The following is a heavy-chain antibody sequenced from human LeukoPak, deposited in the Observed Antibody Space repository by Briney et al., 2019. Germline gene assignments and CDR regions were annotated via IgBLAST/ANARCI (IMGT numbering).Heavy chain of an antibody. CDR1: GGTFSNYA. D-gene: IGHD2-15*01. V-gene: IGHV1-69*13. J-gene: IGHJ4*02. CDR2: IIPIFGTA. CDR3: ARSILHSGGSCCWYYFDY. Sequence: GASVKVSFKASGGTFSNYAISWVRQAPGQGLEWMGAIIPIFGTANYAQKFQGRVTITADESTSTAYMELSSLRSEDTAVYYCARSILHSGGSCCWYYFDYWGQGTLVTVSS.